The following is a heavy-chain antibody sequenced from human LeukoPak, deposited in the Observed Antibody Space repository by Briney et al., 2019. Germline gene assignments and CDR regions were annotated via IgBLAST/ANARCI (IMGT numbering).Heavy chain of an antibody. J-gene: IGHJ5*02. Sequence: WASVKVSCKASGYTFTGYYMHWVRQAPGQGLEWMGWINADNGNTKYSQKFQGRVTITRDTSASTAYMELSSLRSEDTAVYYCARGYYGPWGQGTLVTVSS. D-gene: IGHD3-10*01. CDR2: INADNGNT. CDR1: GYTFTGYY. CDR3: ARGYYGP. V-gene: IGHV1-3*01.